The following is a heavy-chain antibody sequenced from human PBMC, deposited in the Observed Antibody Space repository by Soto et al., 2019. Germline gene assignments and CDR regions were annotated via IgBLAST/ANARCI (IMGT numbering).Heavy chain of an antibody. J-gene: IGHJ5*01. CDR2: ISTTSLTI. CDR3: ARDRCYDGTCYSASDS. D-gene: IGHD2-15*01. V-gene: IGHV3-48*02. Sequence: SGGSLRLSCAASCFSFRNYNMDWVRQAPGKGPEWIAYISTTSLTIYYADSVKGRFTIYRDNDRNSLYLEMNSLRDEDTAVYYCARDRCYDGTCYSASDSWGQGTLVTVSS. CDR1: CFSFRNYN.